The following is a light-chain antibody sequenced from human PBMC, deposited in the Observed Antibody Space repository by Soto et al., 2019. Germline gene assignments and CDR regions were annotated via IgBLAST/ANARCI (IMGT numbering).Light chain of an antibody. CDR3: QQYDQWPRGT. Sequence: EIVLTQSPAALSVSPGERATLSCRASQSIDTYLAWYQQKPGHAPRPLIYGASNRATGIPARFSGSGSGTEFTLTISSLQSEDFAVYYCQQYDQWPRGTFGQGTKLEI. CDR1: QSIDTY. V-gene: IGKV3D-15*01. J-gene: IGKJ2*01. CDR2: GAS.